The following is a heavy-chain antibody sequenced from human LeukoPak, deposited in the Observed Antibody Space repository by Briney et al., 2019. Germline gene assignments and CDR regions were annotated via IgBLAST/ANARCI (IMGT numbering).Heavy chain of an antibody. CDR2: INHNSGGR. V-gene: IGHV1-2*02. CDR3: ARRLATDYDY. CDR1: GYSFTGYY. J-gene: IGHJ4*01. Sequence: ASVTVSCKASGYSFTGYYMHWVRQAPGQGLELMGWINHNSGGRSYAQKFQGRVTMTRATSIRTAYMGLSRLRSDDTAVDYCARRLATDYDYWGQGTLVTVSS. D-gene: IGHD5-12*01.